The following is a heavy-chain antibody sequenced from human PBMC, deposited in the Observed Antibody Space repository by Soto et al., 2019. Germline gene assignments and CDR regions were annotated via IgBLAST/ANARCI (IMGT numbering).Heavy chain of an antibody. D-gene: IGHD3-9*01. CDR2: ISSSSSTI. CDR1: GFTFSSYS. V-gene: IGHV3-48*02. J-gene: IGHJ4*02. CDR3: ARSSSALVLRYFDWPRGEFDY. Sequence: GGSLRLSCAASGFTFSSYSMNWVRQAPGKGLEWVSYISSSSSTIYYADSVKGRFTIPRDNAKNSLYLQMNSLRDEDTAVYYCARSSSALVLRYFDWPRGEFDYWGQGTLVTVS.